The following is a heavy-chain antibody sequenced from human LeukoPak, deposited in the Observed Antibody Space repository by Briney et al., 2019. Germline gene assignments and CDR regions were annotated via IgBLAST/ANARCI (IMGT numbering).Heavy chain of an antibody. Sequence: GGSLRLSCAASGFTFSSSAMSWVRQAPGKGLEWVSAISNNGGYTYYADSVQGRFTISRDNSKNTLYLQMNSLRAEDTAIYYCARSNTAMVKPYYFDYWGQGTLVTVSS. J-gene: IGHJ4*02. CDR1: GFTFSSSA. V-gene: IGHV3-23*01. CDR3: ARSNTAMVKPYYFDY. CDR2: ISNNGGYT. D-gene: IGHD5-18*01.